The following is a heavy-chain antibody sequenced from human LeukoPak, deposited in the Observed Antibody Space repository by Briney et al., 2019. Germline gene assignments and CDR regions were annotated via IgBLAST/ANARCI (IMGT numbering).Heavy chain of an antibody. V-gene: IGHV3-33*08. CDR1: GFTFSSYW. CDR3: ARDSTTAGSPEYFQH. D-gene: IGHD1-26*01. CDR2: IWYDGSNK. J-gene: IGHJ1*01. Sequence: GGSLRLSCAASGFTFSSYWMSWVRQAPGKGLEWVAVIWYDGSNKYYADSVKGRFTISRDNSKNMLYLQMNSLRAEDTAVYYCARDSTTAGSPEYFQHWGQGTLVTVSS.